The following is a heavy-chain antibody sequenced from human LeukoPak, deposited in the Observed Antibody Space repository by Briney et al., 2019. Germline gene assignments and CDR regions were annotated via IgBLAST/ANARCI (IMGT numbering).Heavy chain of an antibody. CDR3: ASANHFTIFGVVSHFDY. V-gene: IGHV4-59*01. J-gene: IGHJ4*02. D-gene: IGHD3-3*01. CDR2: IYYSGST. CDR1: GGSISSYY. Sequence: SETLSLTCTVSGGSISSYYWSWIRQPPGKGLEWLGYIYYSGSTNYNPSLKSRVTISVDTSKNQFSLKLSSVTAADTAVYYCASANHFTIFGVVSHFDYWGQGTLVTVSS.